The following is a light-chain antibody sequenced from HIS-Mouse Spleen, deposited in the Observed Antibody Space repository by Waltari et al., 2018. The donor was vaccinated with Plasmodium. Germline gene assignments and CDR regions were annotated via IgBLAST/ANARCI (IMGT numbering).Light chain of an antibody. CDR1: SSNIGTHY. Sequence: QSVLTQPPSVSAAPGQKVTISCSGRSSNIGTHYVSWYQQLPGTAPKLLIHDNNKRPAGIPDRFSGSKSGTSATLGITGLQTGDEADYYCGTWDSSLSAGVVFGGGTKLTVL. J-gene: IGLJ2*01. CDR3: GTWDSSLSAGVV. V-gene: IGLV1-51*01. CDR2: DNN.